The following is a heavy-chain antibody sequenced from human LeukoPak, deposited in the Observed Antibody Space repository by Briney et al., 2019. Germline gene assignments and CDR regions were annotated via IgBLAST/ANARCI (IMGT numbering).Heavy chain of an antibody. V-gene: IGHV3-53*01. J-gene: IGHJ5*02. CDR2: IYSGGST. Sequence: QPGGSLRLSCAASGFTVSSNYMSWVRQAPGKGLKWVSVIYSGGSTYYADSVKGRFTISRDNSKNTLYLQMNSLRAEDTAVYYCASRATVTTDRFWFDPWGQGTLVTVSS. CDR3: ASRATVTTDRFWFDP. CDR1: GFTVSSNY. D-gene: IGHD4-11*01.